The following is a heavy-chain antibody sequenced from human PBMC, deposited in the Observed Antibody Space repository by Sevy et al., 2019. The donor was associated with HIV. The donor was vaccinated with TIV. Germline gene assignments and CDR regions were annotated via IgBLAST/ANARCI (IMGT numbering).Heavy chain of an antibody. J-gene: IGHJ6*02. V-gene: IGHV3-21*01. CDR1: GFTFSSYS. CDR3: AREALLWFGELCGMDV. CDR2: ISSSSSYI. Sequence: GGSLRLSCAASGFTFSSYSMNWVRQAPGKGLEWVSSISSSSSYIYYADSVKGRFTISRDNAKNSLYLQMNSLRAEDTAVYYCAREALLWFGELCGMDVWGQGTTVTVSS. D-gene: IGHD3-10*01.